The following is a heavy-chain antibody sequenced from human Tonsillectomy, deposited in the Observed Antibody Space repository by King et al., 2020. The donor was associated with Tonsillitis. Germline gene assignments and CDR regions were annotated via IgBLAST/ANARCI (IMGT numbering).Heavy chain of an antibody. CDR3: ARGVLWFGDPYYYYMDV. Sequence: VQLQQWGAGLLKHSETLSLTCAVYGGSFSGYYWSWIRQPPGKGLEWIGEINHSGSTNYNPSLKSRVTISVDTSKNQFSLKLSSVTAAETAVYYCARGVLWFGDPYYYYMDVWGKGTTVTVSS. V-gene: IGHV4-34*01. CDR1: GGSFSGYY. D-gene: IGHD3-10*01. CDR2: INHSGST. J-gene: IGHJ6*03.